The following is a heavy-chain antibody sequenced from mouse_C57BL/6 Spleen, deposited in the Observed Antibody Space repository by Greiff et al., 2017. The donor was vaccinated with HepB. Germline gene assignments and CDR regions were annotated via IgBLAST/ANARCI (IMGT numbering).Heavy chain of an antibody. Sequence: VQLQQSGAVLAKPGASVKLSCKASGYTFTSYWMHWVKQRPGQGLEWIGYINPSSGYTKYNQKFKDKATLTADKSSSTAYMQLSSLTYEDSAVYYCARDYYGSRSYFDYWGQGTTLTVSS. V-gene: IGHV1-7*01. CDR2: INPSSGYT. D-gene: IGHD1-1*01. J-gene: IGHJ2*01. CDR1: GYTFTSYW. CDR3: ARDYYGSRSYFDY.